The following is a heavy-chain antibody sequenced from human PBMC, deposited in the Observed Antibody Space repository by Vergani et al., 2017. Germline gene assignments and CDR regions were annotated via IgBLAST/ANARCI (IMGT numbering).Heavy chain of an antibody. J-gene: IGHJ6*02. Sequence: QVQLVESGGGVVQPGRSLRLSCAASGFTFSSYGMHWVRQAPGKGLEWVAVISYDGSNKYYADSVKGRFTISRDNSKNTLYLQMNSLRAEDTAVYYCAKASYCGGDCLHDPAMDVWGQGTTVTVSS. CDR1: GFTFSSYG. CDR2: ISYDGSNK. D-gene: IGHD2-21*02. V-gene: IGHV3-30*18. CDR3: AKASYCGGDCLHDPAMDV.